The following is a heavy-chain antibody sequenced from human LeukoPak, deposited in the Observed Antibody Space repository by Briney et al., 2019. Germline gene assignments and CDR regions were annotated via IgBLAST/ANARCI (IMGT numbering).Heavy chain of an antibody. D-gene: IGHD6-13*01. CDR2: ISGSGGST. CDR1: GFTFSSYA. J-gene: IGHJ6*03. Sequence: GGSLRLSCAASGFTFSSYAMSWVRQAPGKGLEWVSAISGSGGSTYYADSVKGRFTISRDNAKNSLYLRMNSLRAEDTAVYYCARDPDIAAYMDVWGKGTTVTVSS. CDR3: ARDPDIAAYMDV. V-gene: IGHV3-23*01.